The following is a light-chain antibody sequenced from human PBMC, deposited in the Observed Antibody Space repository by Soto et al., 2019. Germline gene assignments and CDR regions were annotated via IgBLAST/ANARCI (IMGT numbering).Light chain of an antibody. J-gene: IGKJ1*01. V-gene: IGKV3-15*01. CDR2: VTS. CDR1: QSIGTN. CDR3: QQNNNWPWT. Sequence: EVVMTQSPATLSVSPGERATLSCRASQSIGTNLAWYQQKPGQAPRLLIYVTSARATGIPARFSGSGSGTEFTLTISSLQSEDFAVYFCQQNNNWPWTFGQGTKVDIK.